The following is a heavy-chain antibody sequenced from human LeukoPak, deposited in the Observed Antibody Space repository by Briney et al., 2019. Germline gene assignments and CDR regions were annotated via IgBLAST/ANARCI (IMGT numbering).Heavy chain of an antibody. V-gene: IGHV1-69*05. CDR1: GCTFNSYA. CDR3: AREISGSGSYYNSYYYMDV. J-gene: IGHJ6*03. Sequence: SVKVSCNDCGCTFNSYAISWVRQAPGQGLEWMGRIIPIFGTANYAQKFQGRVTIITDESTSTAYMELSSLRSEDTAVYYCAREISGSGSYYNSYYYMDVWGKGTTVTVSS. CDR2: IIPIFGTA. D-gene: IGHD3-10*01.